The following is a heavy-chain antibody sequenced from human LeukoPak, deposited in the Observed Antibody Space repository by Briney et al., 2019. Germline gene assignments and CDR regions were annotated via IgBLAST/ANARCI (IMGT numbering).Heavy chain of an antibody. J-gene: IGHJ5*02. CDR2: ISAYNGNT. D-gene: IGHD2-2*01. CDR1: GYTFTSYG. Sequence: ASVKVSCKASGYTFTSYGISWVRQAPGQGLEWMGWISAYNGNTNYAQKLQGRVTMTTDTSTSTAYMELRSLRSDDTAVYYCARDLYCSSTSCYPRDNWFDPWGQGTLVTVPS. CDR3: ARDLYCSSTSCYPRDNWFDP. V-gene: IGHV1-18*01.